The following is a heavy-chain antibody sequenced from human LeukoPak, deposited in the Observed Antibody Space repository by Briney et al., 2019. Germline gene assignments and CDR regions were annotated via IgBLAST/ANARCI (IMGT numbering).Heavy chain of an antibody. J-gene: IGHJ5*02. Sequence: ASVKVSCKAPGYTFTSYGISWVRQAPGQGLEWMGWISAYNGNTNYAQKLQGRVTMTTDTSTSTAYMELRSLRSDDTAVYYCARGVGFGELLYNWFDPWGQGTLVTVSS. V-gene: IGHV1-18*01. CDR3: ARGVGFGELLYNWFDP. D-gene: IGHD3-10*01. CDR1: GYTFTSYG. CDR2: ISAYNGNT.